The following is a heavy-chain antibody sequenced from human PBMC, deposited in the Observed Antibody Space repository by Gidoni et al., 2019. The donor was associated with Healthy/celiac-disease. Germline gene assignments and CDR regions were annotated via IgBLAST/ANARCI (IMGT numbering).Heavy chain of an antibody. CDR3: ASLPGIAAAGTDY. D-gene: IGHD6-13*01. CDR2: ISSSSSYI. V-gene: IGHV3-21*01. CDR1: GFTFSSYS. J-gene: IGHJ4*02. Sequence: EVQLVESGGGLVKPGGSLRLSCAASGFTFSSYSMNWVRQAPGKGLEWVSSISSSSSYIYYADSVKGRFTISRDNAKNSLYLQMNSLRAEDTAVYYCASLPGIAAAGTDYWGQGTLVTVSS.